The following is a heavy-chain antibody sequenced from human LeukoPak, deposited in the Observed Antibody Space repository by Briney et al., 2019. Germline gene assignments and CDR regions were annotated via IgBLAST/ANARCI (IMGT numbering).Heavy chain of an antibody. J-gene: IGHJ4*02. CDR3: ARDIQNSGYDGGY. Sequence: GASVKVSCKASGYTFTDYYMHWVRQAPGQGPEWMGWINPNGGATEYAQRFQGRVTMTRDTYIRTAYLDLSRLTSDDTAVYYCARDIQNSGYDGGYWGQGTLVTVSS. CDR2: INPNGGAT. V-gene: IGHV1-2*02. CDR1: GYTFTDYY. D-gene: IGHD5-12*01.